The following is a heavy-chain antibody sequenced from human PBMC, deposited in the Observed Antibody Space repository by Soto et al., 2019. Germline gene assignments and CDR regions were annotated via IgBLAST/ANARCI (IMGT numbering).Heavy chain of an antibody. CDR2: INHSGST. J-gene: IGHJ4*02. V-gene: IGHV4-34*01. D-gene: IGHD6-6*01. CDR1: GGSFSGYY. Sequence: PSETLSLTCAVYGGSFSGYYWSWLRQPPGKGLEWIGEINHSGSTNYNPSLKSRVTISVDTSKNQFSLKLSSVTAADTAVYYCARGGPSIAARPRPFDYWGQGTLVTVSS. CDR3: ARGGPSIAARPRPFDY.